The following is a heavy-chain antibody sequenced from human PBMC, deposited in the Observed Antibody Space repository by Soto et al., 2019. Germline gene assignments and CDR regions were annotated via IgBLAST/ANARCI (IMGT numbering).Heavy chain of an antibody. D-gene: IGHD6-13*01. CDR2: IIPILGIA. J-gene: IGHJ5*02. CDR3: AIAAAGTIGNWFDP. CDR1: GGTFSSYT. Sequence: QVQLVQSGAEVQKPGSSVKVSCKASGGTFSSYTISWVRQAPGQGLEWMGRIIPILGIANYAQKFQGRVTITADQSTSTAYMELSSLRSDDTAVYYCAIAAAGTIGNWFDPWGQGTLVTVSS. V-gene: IGHV1-69*02.